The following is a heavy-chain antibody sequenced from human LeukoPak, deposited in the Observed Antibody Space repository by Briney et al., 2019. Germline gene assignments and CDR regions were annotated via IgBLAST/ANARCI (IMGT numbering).Heavy chain of an antibody. CDR3: ARDRGAYYYDSSGNFDY. CDR1: GFTFSSYS. CDR2: ISSSSSYI. D-gene: IGHD3-22*01. V-gene: IGHV3-21*01. Sequence: PGGSLRLSCAASGFTFSSYSMNWVRQAPGKGLEWVSSISSSSSYIYYADSVKGRFTISRDNAKNSLYLQMNSLRAEDTAVYCCARDRGAYYYDSSGNFDYWGQGTLVTVSS. J-gene: IGHJ4*02.